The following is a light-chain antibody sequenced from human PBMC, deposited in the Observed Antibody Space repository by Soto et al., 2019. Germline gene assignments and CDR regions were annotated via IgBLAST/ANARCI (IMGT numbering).Light chain of an antibody. V-gene: IGLV4-60*02. CDR2: LERSGSY. CDR1: SGHSSYV. J-gene: IGLJ3*02. Sequence: QSVLTQSSSASASLGSSVKLTCTLSSGHSSYVIAWHQQQPGKAPRYLMKLERSGSYNKGSGVPDRFSVSSSGADRYLTISNLQFEDEADYYCETCDSNTRVFGGGTKLTVL. CDR3: ETCDSNTRV.